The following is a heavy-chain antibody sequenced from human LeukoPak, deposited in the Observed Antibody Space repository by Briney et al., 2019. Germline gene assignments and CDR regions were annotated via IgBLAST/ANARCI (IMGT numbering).Heavy chain of an antibody. V-gene: IGHV3-30*04. Sequence: GGSLRLSCAASGFTFNNYAMHWVRQAPGKGLEWVAVISYDGSNKYYADSVKGRFTISRDNSKNTLYLQMNSLRTEDTAVYSCARDTGGRGWFDPWGQGTLVTVSS. D-gene: IGHD2-8*02. CDR3: ARDTGGRGWFDP. J-gene: IGHJ5*02. CDR2: ISYDGSNK. CDR1: GFTFNNYA.